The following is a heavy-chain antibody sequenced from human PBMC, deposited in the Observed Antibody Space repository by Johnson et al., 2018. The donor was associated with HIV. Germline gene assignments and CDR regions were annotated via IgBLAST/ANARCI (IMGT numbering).Heavy chain of an antibody. CDR2: VSYETTNK. J-gene: IGHJ3*02. Sequence: QVQLVESGGGLVQPGGSLRLSCAASGFTFSSYGMHWVRQAPGKGLAWVAAVSYETTNKHYADSVKGRFTISRDNSKSTLILQMNGLREEDTAIYYCARELRGPDAFDIWGQGTMVTVSS. CDR3: ARELRGPDAFDI. CDR1: GFTFSSYG. V-gene: IGHV3-30*03.